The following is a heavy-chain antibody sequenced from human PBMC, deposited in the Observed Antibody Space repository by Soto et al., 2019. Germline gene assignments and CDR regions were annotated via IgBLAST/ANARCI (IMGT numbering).Heavy chain of an antibody. Sequence: SVKVCCKASGDSVTSYVISWVRQTPGQGLEWMGWISAYNGNTNYAQKLQGRVTMTTDTSTSTAYMELRSLRSDDTAVYYCARGGQCSGGSCYSYYGMDVWGQGTTVTISS. V-gene: IGHV1-18*01. CDR2: ISAYNGNT. CDR3: ARGGQCSGGSCYSYYGMDV. J-gene: IGHJ6*02. D-gene: IGHD2-15*01. CDR1: GDSVTSYV.